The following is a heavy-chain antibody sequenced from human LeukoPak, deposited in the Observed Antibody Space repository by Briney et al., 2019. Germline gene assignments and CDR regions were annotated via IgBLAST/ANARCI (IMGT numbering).Heavy chain of an antibody. CDR3: AREGRQDYVYFDH. D-gene: IGHD4-17*01. Sequence: SETLSLTCAVYGGSFSGYYWNWIRQPPGKGLEWIGEINHSGSTNYNPSLKSRVTISVDTSKNQFSLKLSSVTAADTAMYYCAREGRQDYVYFDHWGQGSLVTVSS. CDR2: INHSGST. J-gene: IGHJ4*02. CDR1: GGSFSGYY. V-gene: IGHV4-34*01.